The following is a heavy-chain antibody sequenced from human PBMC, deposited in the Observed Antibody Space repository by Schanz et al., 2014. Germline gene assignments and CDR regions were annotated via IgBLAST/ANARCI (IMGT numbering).Heavy chain of an antibody. V-gene: IGHV1-2*06. Sequence: QVPLVQSGAEVKKPGSSVKVSCKASGDTFRSYTINWVRQAPGQGLEWMGRIHPNSGGTDYTQKFQGRVTMTRDTSITTAYMELSGLTSDDTAVYYCARGLVRYFHYWGQGTLVTVSS. CDR3: ARGLVRYFHY. J-gene: IGHJ4*02. CDR2: IHPNSGGT. CDR1: GDTFRSYT. D-gene: IGHD6-19*01.